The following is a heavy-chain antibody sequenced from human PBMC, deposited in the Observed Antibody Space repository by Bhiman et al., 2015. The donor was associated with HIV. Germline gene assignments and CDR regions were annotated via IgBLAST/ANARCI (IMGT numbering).Heavy chain of an antibody. Sequence: EVQLVESGGGLVKPGGSLRLSCAASGFTFSFYNMNWVRQAPGKGLEWVSFADSVKGRFTISRDNAKNSLYLQMNSLRAEDTAVYYCARGYTYGHGRHGFDYWGQGILVTASS. J-gene: IGHJ4*02. D-gene: IGHD5-18*01. V-gene: IGHV3-21*01. CDR3: ARGYTYGHGRHGFDY. CDR1: GFTFSFYN.